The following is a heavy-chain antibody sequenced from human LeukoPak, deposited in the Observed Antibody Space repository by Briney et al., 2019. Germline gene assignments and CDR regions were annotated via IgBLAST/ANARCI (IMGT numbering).Heavy chain of an antibody. CDR1: GFNFSNYW. J-gene: IGHJ5*02. CDR3: ARGGAPDR. Sequence: GGSLRLSCAVSGFNFSNYWMTWVRQAPGKGLEWVANMNQDGGQKYYVGSVKGRFTISRDNAKNSLFLHMSSLRVEDTALYCCARGGAPDRWGQGTLVTVSS. V-gene: IGHV3-7*01. CDR2: MNQDGGQK.